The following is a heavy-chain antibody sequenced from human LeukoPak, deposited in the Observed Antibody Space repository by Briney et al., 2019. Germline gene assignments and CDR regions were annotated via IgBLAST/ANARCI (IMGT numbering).Heavy chain of an antibody. CDR2: ISYDGSNR. J-gene: IGHJ3*02. Sequence: GGSLRLSCAASGFTFSSYGMHWVRQAPDKGLEWVAVISYDGSNRYYADSVKGRFTISRDKSKNTLYLQMNSLRAEDTAVYYCAKDQDTAMVPYDAFDIWGQGTMVTVSS. V-gene: IGHV3-30*18. CDR1: GFTFSSYG. D-gene: IGHD5-18*01. CDR3: AKDQDTAMVPYDAFDI.